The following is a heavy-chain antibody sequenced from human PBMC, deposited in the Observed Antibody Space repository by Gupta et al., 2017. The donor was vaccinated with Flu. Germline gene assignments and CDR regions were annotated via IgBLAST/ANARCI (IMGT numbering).Heavy chain of an antibody. V-gene: IGHV4-39*01. CDR2: IFESGST. CDR3: ARVTFGVPAAKGWFDP. D-gene: IGHD2-2*01. J-gene: IGHJ5*02. CDR1: GDSIRGTYHF. Sequence: QLLLQEPGPGQVSPSGTQPPSPTVSGDSIRGTYHFSGWNRQPPGKGLEWIGNIFESGSTYYNPSLRSRITISVDTSKNQFSLRLTSVAAADAAVYYCARVTFGVPAAKGWFDPWGQGTLVTVSS.